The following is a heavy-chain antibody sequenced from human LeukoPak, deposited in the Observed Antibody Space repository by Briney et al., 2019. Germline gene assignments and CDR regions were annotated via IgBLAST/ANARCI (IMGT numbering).Heavy chain of an antibody. J-gene: IGHJ4*02. CDR3: AREFAYDFLAGYSTPHDY. CDR2: INPNSGGT. Sequence: ASVKVSCKASGYTFTDYYMHWVRQAPGQGLEWMGWINPNSGGTNYAQKFQGRVTMTRDTSISTAYMDLSRVRSDDTAVYYCAREFAYDFLAGYSTPHDYWGQGTLITVSS. V-gene: IGHV1-2*02. D-gene: IGHD3-9*01. CDR1: GYTFTDYY.